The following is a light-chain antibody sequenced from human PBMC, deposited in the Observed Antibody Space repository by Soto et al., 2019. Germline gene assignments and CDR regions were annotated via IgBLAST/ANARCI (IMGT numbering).Light chain of an antibody. CDR2: DVS. V-gene: IGLV2-14*01. CDR3: SAYTTSTPYVV. Sequence: QSALTQPASVSGSPGQSITISCTGTSSDVGSYKYVSSYQQHPGKAPKLMIYDVSNRPSGVSNRFSGSKSGSTASLTISGLQAEDEADYYCSAYTTSTPYVVFGGGTKLTVL. CDR1: SSDVGSYKY. J-gene: IGLJ2*01.